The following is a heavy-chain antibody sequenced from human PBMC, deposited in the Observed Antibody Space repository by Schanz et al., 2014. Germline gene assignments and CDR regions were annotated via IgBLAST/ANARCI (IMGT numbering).Heavy chain of an antibody. CDR2: INPSSGTT. D-gene: IGHD4-17*01. J-gene: IGHJ4*02. V-gene: IGHV1-46*01. CDR1: GYTFTTYY. CDR3: AIHYGDRPL. Sequence: QVQLVQSGAEVKKPGVSVKVSCKASGYTFTTYYIHWVRQAPGQGLEWMGKINPSSGTTRIAQNFQGRLPVTRDTSLKTACMEMADLKFEDAGLYYCAIHYGDRPLWGQGTLIAVAS.